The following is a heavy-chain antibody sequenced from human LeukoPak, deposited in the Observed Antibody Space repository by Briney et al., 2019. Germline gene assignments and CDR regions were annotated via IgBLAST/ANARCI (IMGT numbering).Heavy chain of an antibody. CDR2: ISGSGGST. D-gene: IGHD6-13*01. Sequence: GGSLRLSCAASGFTFSSYAMSWVRQAPGKGLEWVSAISGSGGSTYYADSVKGRFTISRDNSKNTLYLQMNSLRAEDTAVYYCAKGFVRSSSWHYYYGMDVWGQGTTVTVSS. CDR3: AKGFVRSSSWHYYYGMDV. V-gene: IGHV3-23*01. J-gene: IGHJ6*02. CDR1: GFTFSSYA.